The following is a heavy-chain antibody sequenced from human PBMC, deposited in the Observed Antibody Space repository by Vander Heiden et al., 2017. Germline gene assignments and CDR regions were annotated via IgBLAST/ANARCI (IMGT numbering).Heavy chain of an antibody. V-gene: IGHV3-30*18. CDR1: GFTFSSYG. Sequence: QVQLVESGGGVVQPGRSLRLPCAASGFTFSSYGMHWVRQAPGKGLEWVAVISYDGSNKYYADSVKGQFAISRDNSKNTLYLQMNSLRAEDTAVYYCAKGLDYWGQGTLVTVSS. CDR3: AKGLDY. J-gene: IGHJ4*02. CDR2: ISYDGSNK.